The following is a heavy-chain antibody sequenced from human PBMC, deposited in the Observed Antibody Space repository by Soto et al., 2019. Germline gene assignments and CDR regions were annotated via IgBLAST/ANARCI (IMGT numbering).Heavy chain of an antibody. J-gene: IGHJ4*02. CDR2: IYHSGST. CDR1: GGSISSSNW. V-gene: IGHV4-4*02. CDR3: ATFPSAAGTMFGY. D-gene: IGHD6-13*01. Sequence: PSETLSLTCAVSGGSISSSNWWSWVRQPPGKGLEWIGEIYHSGSTNYNPSLKSRVTISVDKSKNQFSLKLSSVTAADTAVYYCATFPSAAGTMFGYWGQGTLVTVS.